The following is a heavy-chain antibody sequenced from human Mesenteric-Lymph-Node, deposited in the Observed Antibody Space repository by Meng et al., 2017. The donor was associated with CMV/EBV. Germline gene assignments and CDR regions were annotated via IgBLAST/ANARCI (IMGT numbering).Heavy chain of an antibody. D-gene: IGHD3-22*01. Sequence: ASVKVSCKASGHTFTGYYMHWVRQAPGQGLEWMGWINPNSGGTNYAQKLQGRVTMTRDTSISTAYMELSRLRSDDTAVYYCARSRTSGYHPKSFDYWGQGTLVTVSS. CDR3: ARSRTSGYHPKSFDY. V-gene: IGHV1-2*02. J-gene: IGHJ4*02. CDR1: GHTFTGYY. CDR2: INPNSGGT.